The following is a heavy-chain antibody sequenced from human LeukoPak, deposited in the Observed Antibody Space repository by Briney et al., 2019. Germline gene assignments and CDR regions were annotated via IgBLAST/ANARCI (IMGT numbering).Heavy chain of an antibody. Sequence: GASVKVSCKASGYTFTSYYMHWVRQAPGQGLEWMGILNPSGGSTSYAQKFQGRVTMTRDTSTSTVYMELSSLRSEDTAVYSCAREAYYDSSGYTAEYFQHWGQGTLVTVSS. CDR1: GYTFTSYY. D-gene: IGHD3-22*01. J-gene: IGHJ1*01. CDR3: AREAYYDSSGYTAEYFQH. V-gene: IGHV1-46*01. CDR2: LNPSGGST.